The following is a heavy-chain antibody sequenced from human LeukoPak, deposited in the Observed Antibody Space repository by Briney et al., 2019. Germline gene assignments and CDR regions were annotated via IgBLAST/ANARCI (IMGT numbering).Heavy chain of an antibody. J-gene: IGHJ4*02. D-gene: IGHD1-7*01. CDR2: VSSSGGST. CDR1: GFTFSIHA. V-gene: IGHV3-23*01. Sequence: PGGSLRLSCAASGFTFSIHAMTWVRQAPGQGLEWVSTVSSSGGSTYYADSVKGRFTISRDNSKNTLFLQLNSLRSEDTAVYYCATNAMELHYWGQGTLVTVSS. CDR3: ATNAMELHY.